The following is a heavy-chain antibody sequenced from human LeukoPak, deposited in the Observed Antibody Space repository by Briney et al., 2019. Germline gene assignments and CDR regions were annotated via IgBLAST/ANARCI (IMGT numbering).Heavy chain of an antibody. CDR3: ARRRYYDSSGSPGWAFDI. D-gene: IGHD3-22*01. CDR1: GGSISSSSYY. CDR2: IYYSGST. Sequence: SETLSLTCTLSGGSISSSSYYCGWIRQPPGRGLGWIGSIYYSGSTYYNPSLKSRVTISVDTSKNQFSLKLSSVTAADTAVYYCARRRYYDSSGSPGWAFDIWGQGTMVTVSS. V-gene: IGHV4-39*01. J-gene: IGHJ3*02.